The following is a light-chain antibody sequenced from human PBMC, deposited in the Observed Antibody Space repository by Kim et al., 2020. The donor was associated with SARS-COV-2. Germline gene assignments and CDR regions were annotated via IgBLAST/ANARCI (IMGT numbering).Light chain of an antibody. CDR1: QCVSDSI. CDR3: QQYGYSPWT. V-gene: IGKV3-20*01. CDR2: GAS. J-gene: IGKJ1*01. Sequence: SAGVRASLSCRASQCVSDSILAWSQLRPDRPPRHLIYGASTRATGSPDRFSGSGSETDFTLTISGLEPEDVGMYYCQQYGYSPWTFGQGTKVDIK.